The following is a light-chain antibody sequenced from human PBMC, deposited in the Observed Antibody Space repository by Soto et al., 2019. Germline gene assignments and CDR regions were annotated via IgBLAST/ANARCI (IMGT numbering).Light chain of an antibody. CDR1: QGISSY. CDR3: QQYYSFPRT. V-gene: IGKV1D-8*01. J-gene: IGKJ1*01. CDR2: AAS. Sequence: VIWMTQSPSLLSASTGDRVTISCLMSQGISSYLAWYQQKPGKAPELLIYAASTLQSGVPSRFSGSGSWTDFTLTISCLQSEDFATYYCQQYYSFPRTFGQGTKVEIK.